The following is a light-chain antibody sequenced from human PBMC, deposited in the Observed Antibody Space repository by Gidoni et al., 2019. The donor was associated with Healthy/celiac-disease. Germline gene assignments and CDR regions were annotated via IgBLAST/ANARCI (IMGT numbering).Light chain of an antibody. CDR1: QSVSSY. V-gene: IGKV3-11*01. CDR2: DAS. J-gene: IGKJ2*01. CDR3: QQSSNWPPYT. Sequence: EIVLTQSPATLSLSPGERATLSCRASQSVSSYLAWYQQKPGQAPRLISYDASNRATGIPARFSGSGSGTDVTLTISSLEPEDFAVYYCQQSSNWPPYTFGQGTKLEIK.